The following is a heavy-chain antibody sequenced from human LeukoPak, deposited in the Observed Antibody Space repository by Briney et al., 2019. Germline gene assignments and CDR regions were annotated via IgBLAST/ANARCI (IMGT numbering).Heavy chain of an antibody. CDR1: GFTFSSYG. V-gene: IGHV3-30*03. Sequence: PGGSLRLSCAASGFTFSSYGMHWVRQAPGKGLEWVAVISYDGSNKYYADSVKGRFTISRDNPKNTLYLQMNSLRAEDTAVYYCARDAQWAFDFWGQGTMVTVSS. CDR3: ARDAQWAFDF. D-gene: IGHD6-19*01. J-gene: IGHJ3*01. CDR2: ISYDGSNK.